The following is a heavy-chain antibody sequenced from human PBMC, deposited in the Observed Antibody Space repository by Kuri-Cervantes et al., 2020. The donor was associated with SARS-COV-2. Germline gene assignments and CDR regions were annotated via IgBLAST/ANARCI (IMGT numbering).Heavy chain of an antibody. CDR1: GYSFTSYW. V-gene: IGHV5-10-1*01. Sequence: GESLRLSCKGSGYSFTSYWISWVRQMPGKGLEWMGRIDPSDSYTNYSPSFQGHVTISADKSISTAYLQWSSLKASDTAMYYCARHDYDSSGYYYVYYGMDVWGQGTTVTVSS. J-gene: IGHJ6*02. CDR2: IDPSDSYT. CDR3: ARHDYDSSGYYYVYYGMDV. D-gene: IGHD3-22*01.